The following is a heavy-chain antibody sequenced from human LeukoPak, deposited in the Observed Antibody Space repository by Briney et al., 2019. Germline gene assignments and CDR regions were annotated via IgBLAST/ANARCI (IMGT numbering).Heavy chain of an antibody. CDR3: ARVRGYYDSSGPRDY. D-gene: IGHD3-22*01. CDR2: ISAYNGNT. V-gene: IGHV1-18*01. CDR1: GYTFTSYG. Sequence: ASVKVSCKASGYTFTSYGISWGRHAPGQGLEWMGRISAYNGNTNYAQKLQGRVTMTTDTSTSTAYMELRSLRSDDTAVYYCARVRGYYDSSGPRDYWGQGTLVTVSS. J-gene: IGHJ4*02.